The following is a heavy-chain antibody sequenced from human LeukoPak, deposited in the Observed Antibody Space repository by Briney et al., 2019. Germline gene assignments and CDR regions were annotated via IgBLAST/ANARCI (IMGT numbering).Heavy chain of an antibody. V-gene: IGHV3-64*01. CDR2: ISSNGGST. J-gene: IGHJ4*02. Sequence: PGGSLRLSCAASGFTFSTYAIHWVRQAPGKGLEYVSAISSNGGSTFYANSVKGRFIVSRDNSKNTLYLQMNSLRAEDTAVYYCANPIPLGVRGVPDDYWGQGTLVTVSS. CDR1: GFTFSTYA. D-gene: IGHD3-10*01. CDR3: ANPIPLGVRGVPDDY.